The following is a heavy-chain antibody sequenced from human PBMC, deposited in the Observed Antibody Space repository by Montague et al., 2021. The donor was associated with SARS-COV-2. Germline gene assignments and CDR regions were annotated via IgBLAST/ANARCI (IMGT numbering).Heavy chain of an antibody. CDR2: IYYSGST. V-gene: IGHV4-59*01. J-gene: IGHJ5*02. D-gene: IGHD1-7*01. CDR1: GGSISSYY. CDR3: ARAAGYNWNYGYNWFDP. Sequence: SETLSLTCTVSGGSISSYYWSWIRQPPGKGLEWIGYIYYSGSTNXNPSLKSRVTISVDTSKNQFSLKLSSVTAADTAVYYCARAAGYNWNYGYNWFDPWGKGTRVTVSS.